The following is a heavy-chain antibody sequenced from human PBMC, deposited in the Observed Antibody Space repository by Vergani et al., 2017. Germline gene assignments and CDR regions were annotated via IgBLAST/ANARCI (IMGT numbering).Heavy chain of an antibody. CDR3: ARDKGGFLEWLITPDYYYYMDV. D-gene: IGHD3-3*01. Sequence: VQLVQSGGGLVQPGGSLRLSCAASGFTFSSYAMSWVRQAPGKGLEWVSAISGSGGSTYYADSVKGRFTISRDNSKNTLYLQMNSLRAEDTAVYYWARDKGGFLEWLITPDYYYYMDVWGKGTTVTVSS. CDR1: GFTFSSYA. J-gene: IGHJ6*03. V-gene: IGHV3-23*04. CDR2: ISGSGGST.